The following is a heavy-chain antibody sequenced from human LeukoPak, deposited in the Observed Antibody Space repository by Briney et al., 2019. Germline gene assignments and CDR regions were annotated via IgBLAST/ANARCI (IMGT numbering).Heavy chain of an antibody. Sequence: PGGSLRLSCAASGFTFSSYAMSWVRQAPGKGLEWVAVISYDGSNKYYADSVKGRFTISRDNSKNTLYLQMNSLRAEDTAVYYCAKIASDVPEATYFDYWGQGTLVTVSS. CDR3: AKIASDVPEATYFDY. CDR2: ISYDGSNK. J-gene: IGHJ4*02. CDR1: GFTFSSYA. V-gene: IGHV3-30*18.